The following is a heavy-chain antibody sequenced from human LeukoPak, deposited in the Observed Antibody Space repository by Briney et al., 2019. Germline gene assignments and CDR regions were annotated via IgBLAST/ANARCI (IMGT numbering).Heavy chain of an antibody. V-gene: IGHV3-20*04. J-gene: IGHJ4*02. CDR3: ARARDSTLAAACLDY. CDR1: GFTFDNYG. Sequence: GGSLRLSCAASGFTFDNYGINWVRQAPGKWLEWVSRIHWNGGRTGYADSVKVRFTISRDNAKNYLYLQMNSLRVEDTALYYCARARDSTLAAACLDYWGQGTLVTVSS. CDR2: IHWNGGRT. D-gene: IGHD6-13*01.